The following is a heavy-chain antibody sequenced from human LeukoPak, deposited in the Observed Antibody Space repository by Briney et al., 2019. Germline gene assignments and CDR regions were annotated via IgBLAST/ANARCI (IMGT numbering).Heavy chain of an antibody. D-gene: IGHD3-10*01. CDR1: GGTFSSYA. CDR2: IIPIFGTA. J-gene: IGHJ6*02. CDR3: ARVDGYYGSGSYPYYGMDV. Sequence: ASVTVSCKASGGTFSSYAISWVRQAPGQGLEWMGGIIPIFGTANYAQKFQGRVTITADESTSTAYMELSSLRFEDTAVYYCARVDGYYGSGSYPYYGMDVWGQGTTVTVSS. V-gene: IGHV1-69*13.